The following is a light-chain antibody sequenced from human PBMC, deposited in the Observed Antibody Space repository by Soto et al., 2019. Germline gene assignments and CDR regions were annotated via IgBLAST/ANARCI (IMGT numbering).Light chain of an antibody. V-gene: IGLV2-23*02. Sequence: QSALTQPASVSASPGQSITIPCTGTSRDIGSYNYVSWYRHHPGKAPQLMIYEVSHRPSGISHRFSGSKSGNTASLTISGLQAEDEADYYCCSYAGSSTYVFGTGTKLTVL. J-gene: IGLJ1*01. CDR2: EVS. CDR3: CSYAGSSTYV. CDR1: SRDIGSYNY.